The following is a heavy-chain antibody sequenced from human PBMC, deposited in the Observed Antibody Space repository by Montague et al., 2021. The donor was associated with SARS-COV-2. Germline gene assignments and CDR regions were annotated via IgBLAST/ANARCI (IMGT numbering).Heavy chain of an antibody. Sequence: HSGSTXYNPSLKIRVPISVDKSKNQFSLNLSSVTAADTAVCYCARDTRITMIVVVHGYGMDVWGQGTT. CDR2: HSGST. CDR3: ARDTRITMIVVVHGYGMDV. V-gene: IGHV4-4*02. D-gene: IGHD3-22*01. J-gene: IGHJ6*01.